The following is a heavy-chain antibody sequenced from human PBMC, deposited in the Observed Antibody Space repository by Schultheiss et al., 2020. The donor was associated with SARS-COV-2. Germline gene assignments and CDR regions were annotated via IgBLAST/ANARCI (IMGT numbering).Heavy chain of an antibody. CDR3: ARGAYYYDSSGYSHWYFDL. Sequence: SQTLSLTCTVSGGSISSYYWSWIRQPPGKGLEWIGYIYYSGSTNYNPSLKSRVTISVDTSKNQFSLKLSSVTAADTALYYCARGAYYYDSSGYSHWYFDLWGRGTLVTVSS. D-gene: IGHD3-22*01. V-gene: IGHV4-59*12. CDR2: IYYSGST. J-gene: IGHJ2*01. CDR1: GGSISSYY.